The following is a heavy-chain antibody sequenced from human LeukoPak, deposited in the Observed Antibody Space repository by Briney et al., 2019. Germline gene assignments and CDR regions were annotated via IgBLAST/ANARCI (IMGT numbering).Heavy chain of an antibody. J-gene: IGHJ6*03. Sequence: PGGSLRFSCAASGFTFSSYSMNWVRQAPGKGLEWVSSISSSSSYIYYADSVKGRFTISRDNAKNSLYLQMNSLRAEDTAVYYCARGGSEGATNYYYYMDVWGKGTTVTVSS. CDR1: GFTFSSYS. CDR2: ISSSSSYI. V-gene: IGHV3-21*01. D-gene: IGHD1-26*01. CDR3: ARGGSEGATNYYYYMDV.